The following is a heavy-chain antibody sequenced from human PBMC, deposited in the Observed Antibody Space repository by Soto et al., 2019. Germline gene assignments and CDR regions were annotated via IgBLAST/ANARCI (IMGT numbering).Heavy chain of an antibody. CDR3: AKHPSCIGDYYDTSGYFDY. CDR1: GFTFSSYA. Sequence: GGFLRLSCAASGFTFSSYAMSWVRQAPGKGLEWVSAISGSGGSTYYADSVKGRFTISRDNSKNTLYLQMNSLRAEDTAVYYCAKHPSCIGDYYDTSGYFDYWGQGTLVTVSS. V-gene: IGHV3-23*01. CDR2: ISGSGGST. J-gene: IGHJ4*02. D-gene: IGHD3-22*01.